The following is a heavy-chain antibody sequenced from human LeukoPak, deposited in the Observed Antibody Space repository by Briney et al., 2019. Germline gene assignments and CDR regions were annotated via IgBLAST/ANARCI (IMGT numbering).Heavy chain of an antibody. D-gene: IGHD3-10*01. J-gene: IGHJ3*02. V-gene: IGHV5-51*01. CDR2: IYPGDSDT. CDR1: GYSFTTYW. CDR3: ALGAVRGLHAFDI. Sequence: GESLKISCKGSGYSFTTYWIGWVRQMPGKGLEWMGIIYPGDSDTRYSPPFQGQVTISAVKSVTTAYLQWSSLKASDTAMYYCALGAVRGLHAFDIWGQGTMVTVSS.